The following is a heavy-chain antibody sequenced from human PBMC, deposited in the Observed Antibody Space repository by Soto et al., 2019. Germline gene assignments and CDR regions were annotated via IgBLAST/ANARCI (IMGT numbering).Heavy chain of an antibody. D-gene: IGHD3-3*02. J-gene: IGHJ5*02. CDR1: GFSLSTSGVG. Sequence: QITLKESGPTLVKPTQTLTLTCTFSGFSLSTSGVGVGWIRQPPGKALEWLALIYWDDDKRYSPSLKSRLTITKDTSKNQVVLTMTNMDPVDTAPYYCAQLTRHSFLSKPFDPWGQGTLVTVSS. CDR2: IYWDDDK. V-gene: IGHV2-5*02. CDR3: AQLTRHSFLSKPFDP.